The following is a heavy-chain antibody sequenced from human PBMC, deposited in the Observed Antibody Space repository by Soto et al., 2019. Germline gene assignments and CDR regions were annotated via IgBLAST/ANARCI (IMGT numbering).Heavy chain of an antibody. CDR2: IYFSGST. Sequence: SETLSLTCTVSGGSINTYYWSWIRQPPGKGLEWIGYIYFSGSTSYNPSLKSRVTVSLDASKNQFSLRLSSLTAADTAMYYCARGNFYDSSGHYPAFDIWGQGTVVTVSS. J-gene: IGHJ3*02. CDR3: ARGNFYDSSGHYPAFDI. CDR1: GGSINTYY. V-gene: IGHV4-59*01. D-gene: IGHD3-22*01.